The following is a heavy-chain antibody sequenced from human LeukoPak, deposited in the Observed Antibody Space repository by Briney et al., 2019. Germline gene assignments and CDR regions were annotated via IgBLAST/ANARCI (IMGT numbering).Heavy chain of an antibody. D-gene: IGHD4-17*01. J-gene: IGHJ3*02. Sequence: GASVQVSCKASGYTFASYDINWVRQATGQGLEWMGWMNPNSGNTGYAQKFQGRVTITRNTSISTAYMELSSLRSEDTAVYYCARASRDYGDYGGDAFDIWGQGTMVTVSS. CDR3: ARASRDYGDYGGDAFDI. CDR2: MNPNSGNT. V-gene: IGHV1-8*03. CDR1: GYTFASYD.